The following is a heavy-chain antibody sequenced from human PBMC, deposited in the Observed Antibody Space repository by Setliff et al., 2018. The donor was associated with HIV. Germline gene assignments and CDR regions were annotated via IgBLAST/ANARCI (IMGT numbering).Heavy chain of an antibody. J-gene: IGHJ5*02. V-gene: IGHV4-34*01. CDR2: INHSGGT. Sequence: SSETLSLTCAVYNGSFNGYYWSWIRQPPGKGLEWIGEINHSGGTTYNPSLNGRATISFDTSKNQFSLNLTSVTAADTAVYYCARAPFRGGSFGWFDPWGQGTLVTVS. D-gene: IGHD2-15*01. CDR1: NGSFNGYY. CDR3: ARAPFRGGSFGWFDP.